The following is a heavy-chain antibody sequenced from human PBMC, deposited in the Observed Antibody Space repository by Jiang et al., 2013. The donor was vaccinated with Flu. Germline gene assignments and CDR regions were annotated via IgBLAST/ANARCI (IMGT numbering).Heavy chain of an antibody. V-gene: IGHV5-10-1*01. CDR2: IDPSDSYA. Sequence: VQLVESGAEVKKPGESLRISCKGSGYSFTTYWISWVRQKPGKGLEWMGKIDPSDSYANYSPSFQGHVTISADKSSSTAYLQWSSLKASDTAIYYCARMANNLFDPWGQGTLVSVSS. J-gene: IGHJ5*02. CDR1: GYSFTTYW. CDR3: ARMANNLFDP. D-gene: IGHD5-24*01.